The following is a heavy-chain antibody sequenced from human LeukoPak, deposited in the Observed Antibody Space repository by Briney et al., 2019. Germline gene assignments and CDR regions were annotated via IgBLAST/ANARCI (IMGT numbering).Heavy chain of an antibody. V-gene: IGHV3-13*01. CDR1: GITLSTFD. D-gene: IGHD3-3*01. Sequence: GGSLRFSCAASGITLSTFDMHWVRQTTGEGLEWISAIGAAGDTYYSDSVKGRFTISRENAKNSLSLQMNSLRAGDTAVYFCTRGHGIWSGSRLSNAFDIWGQGTMVTVSS. J-gene: IGHJ3*02. CDR2: IGAAGDT. CDR3: TRGHGIWSGSRLSNAFDI.